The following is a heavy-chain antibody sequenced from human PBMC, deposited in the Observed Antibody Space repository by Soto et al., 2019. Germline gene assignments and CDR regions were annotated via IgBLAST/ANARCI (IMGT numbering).Heavy chain of an antibody. CDR2: MNPNSGNT. CDR3: AGEKVGTTGIDF. CDR1: GYTFTGYD. J-gene: IGHJ4*02. Sequence: QAQLVQSGAEVKKPGASVKVSCKASGYTFTGYDINWVRQATGQGLEWMGWMNPNSGNTGYAQNFQGRVTLTRDHSITTAYMELTSLRDADSAVYYCAGEKVGTTGIDFWGQGTLVTVSS. V-gene: IGHV1-8*01. D-gene: IGHD1-26*01.